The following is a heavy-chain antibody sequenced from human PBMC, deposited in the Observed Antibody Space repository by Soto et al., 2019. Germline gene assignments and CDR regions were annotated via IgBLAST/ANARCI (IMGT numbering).Heavy chain of an antibody. CDR3: ASSLRPSSGVDV. Sequence: QVQLQESGPGLVKPSQTLSLTCTVSGGSISSGGYYWSWIRQHPGKGLEWIGYIYYSGSTYYNPSLKSRXIITVXXSKNQSSLKLSSVTAADTAVYYCASSLRPSSGVDVWGQGTTVTVSS. J-gene: IGHJ6*02. CDR1: GGSISSGGYY. D-gene: IGHD3-3*01. V-gene: IGHV4-31*03. CDR2: IYYSGST.